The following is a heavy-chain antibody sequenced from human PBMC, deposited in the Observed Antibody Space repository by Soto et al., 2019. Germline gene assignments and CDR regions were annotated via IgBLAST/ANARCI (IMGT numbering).Heavy chain of an antibody. J-gene: IGHJ4*02. Sequence: EVQLLESGGGLVQPGGSLRLSCAASGFTFSSYAMSWVRQAPGKGLEWVSAISGSGGSTYYADSVKGRFTISRDNSKNTLYLQMNSLRAEDTAVYYCAKDTDQSLLGIVVVGRLPDYWGQGTLVTVSS. CDR1: GFTFSSYA. D-gene: IGHD2-15*01. CDR3: AKDTDQSLLGIVVVGRLPDY. V-gene: IGHV3-23*01. CDR2: ISGSGGST.